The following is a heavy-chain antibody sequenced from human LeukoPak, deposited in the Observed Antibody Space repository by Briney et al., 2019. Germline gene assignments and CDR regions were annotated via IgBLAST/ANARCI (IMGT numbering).Heavy chain of an antibody. J-gene: IGHJ5*02. V-gene: IGHV3-74*01. Sequence: AGGSLRLSCAASGFTFSNYWMHWVRQVPGKGLVWVSRINSDGSSTNYADSVKGRFTISRDNAKNTLYLQMNSLRAEDTAVYYCARDRKGIEVGASDWFDPWGQGTLVTVSS. CDR3: ARDRKGIEVGASDWFDP. CDR1: GFTFSNYW. D-gene: IGHD1-26*01. CDR2: INSDGSST.